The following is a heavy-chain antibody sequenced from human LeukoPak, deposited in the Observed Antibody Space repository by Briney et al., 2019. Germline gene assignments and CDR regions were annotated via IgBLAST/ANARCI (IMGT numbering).Heavy chain of an antibody. V-gene: IGHV3-53*01. Sequence: PGRSLRLSCSASGFSVSSNYMSWVRQAPGKRLEWVSVIYSGGSTYYADSVKGRFTISRDNSKNTLYLQMNSLRAEDTAVYYCARGDYYDSSGYYYVRGFPYYFDYWGQGTLVTVSS. CDR2: IYSGGST. J-gene: IGHJ4*02. CDR1: GFSVSSNY. CDR3: ARGDYYDSSGYYYVRGFPYYFDY. D-gene: IGHD3-22*01.